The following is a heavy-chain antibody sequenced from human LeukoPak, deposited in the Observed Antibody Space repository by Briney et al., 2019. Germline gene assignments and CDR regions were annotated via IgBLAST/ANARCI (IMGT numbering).Heavy chain of an antibody. CDR2: IYYSGST. J-gene: IGHJ6*03. Sequence: ASETLSLTCTVSGGSISSYYWSWIRQPPGKGLEWIGYIYYSGSTNYNPSLKSRVTISVDTPKNQFSLKLSSVTAADTAVYYCARVPLDIVVVPAAIIGHYYYMDVWGKGTTVTVSS. CDR1: GGSISSYY. CDR3: ARVPLDIVVVPAAIIGHYYYMDV. D-gene: IGHD2-2*02. V-gene: IGHV4-59*01.